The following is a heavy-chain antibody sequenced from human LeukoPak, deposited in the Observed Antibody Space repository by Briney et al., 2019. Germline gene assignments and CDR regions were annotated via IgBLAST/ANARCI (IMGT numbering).Heavy chain of an antibody. D-gene: IGHD3-22*01. CDR1: GYTFTSYG. CDR2: IIPIFGTA. J-gene: IGHJ4*02. CDR3: ASRYYYDSSGYYYLYFDY. Sequence: GASVKVSCKASGYTFTSYGISWVRQAPGQGLEWMGGIIPIFGTANYTQKFQGRVTITADESTSTAYMELSSLRSEDTAVYYCASRYYYDSSGYYYLYFDYWGQGTLVTVSS. V-gene: IGHV1-69*13.